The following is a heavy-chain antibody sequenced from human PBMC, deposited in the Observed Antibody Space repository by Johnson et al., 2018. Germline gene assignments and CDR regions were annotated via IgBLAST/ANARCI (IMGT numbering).Heavy chain of an antibody. V-gene: IGHV3-30*03. J-gene: IGHJ6*03. CDR2: ISYDGSNK. CDR3: ARGRDNFYHMDV. Sequence: VQLVESGGGVVQPGRSLRLSCAASGFTFSSYGMHWVRQAPGKGLEWVAVISYDGSNKYSADSVKGRFTISRDNSKNTLYLQMNSLRAEDTAVYYCARGRDNFYHMDVWGKGTTVTVSS. D-gene: IGHD2-15*01. CDR1: GFTFSSYG.